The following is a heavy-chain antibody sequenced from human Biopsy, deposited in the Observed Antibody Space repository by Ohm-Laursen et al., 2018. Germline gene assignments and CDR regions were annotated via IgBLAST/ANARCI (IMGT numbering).Heavy chain of an antibody. D-gene: IGHD2-15*01. CDR2: ISNSGNT. J-gene: IGHJ4*02. V-gene: IGHV4-59*08. Sequence: TLSLTCAVSGDPINSSYWSWIRQAPGKGLEWIGFISNSGNTNYNPFLKSRVTISADTSKNQFSLKLGSVTVADTAVFYCARRGSGGRSFDYWGQGSLVTVSS. CDR3: ARRGSGGRSFDY. CDR1: GDPINSSY.